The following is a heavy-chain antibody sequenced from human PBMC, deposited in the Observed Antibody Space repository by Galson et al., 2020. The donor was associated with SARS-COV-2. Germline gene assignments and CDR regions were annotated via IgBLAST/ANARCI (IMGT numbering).Heavy chain of an antibody. V-gene: IGHV4-30-2*01. D-gene: IGHD3-16*02. CDR3: ARTTTSFFDY. CDR2: LYHSGNT. CDR1: GGSISRGDFS. Sequence: SETLSLTCAVSGGSISRGDFSWSWIRQPPGQGLEWIGYLYHSGNTYYTPSLKSRLSISVDRSKNQFSLKLTSVTSADTAVYYCARTTTSFFDYWGPGTPVTVSS. J-gene: IGHJ4*02.